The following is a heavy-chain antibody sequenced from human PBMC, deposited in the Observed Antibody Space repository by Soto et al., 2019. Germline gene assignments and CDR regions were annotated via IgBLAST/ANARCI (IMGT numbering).Heavy chain of an antibody. CDR2: ISGSGGST. CDR3: AKGIRSRIAAAVSGDYYGMDV. Sequence: LRLSCAASGFTFSSYAMIWVRQAPGKVLEWVSAISGSGGSTYYADSVKGRFTISRGNSKNTLYLQMNSLRAEDTAVYYCAKGIRSRIAAAVSGDYYGMDVWGQGTTVTVSS. D-gene: IGHD6-13*01. V-gene: IGHV3-23*01. J-gene: IGHJ6*02. CDR1: GFTFSSYA.